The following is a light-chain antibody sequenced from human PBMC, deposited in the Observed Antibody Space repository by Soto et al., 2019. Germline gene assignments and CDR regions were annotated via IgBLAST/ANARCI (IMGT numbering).Light chain of an antibody. CDR3: QTWGTGIHV. V-gene: IGLV4-69*01. CDR1: SGQSSYA. Sequence: QLVLTQSPSASASLGASVKLTCTLSSGQSSYAIAWHQQQPEKGPRYLMKLNSDGSHSKGDGIPDRFSGSSSGAERYLIIASLQSEDEADYYCQTWGTGIHVFGTGTKLTVL. J-gene: IGLJ1*01. CDR2: LNSDGSH.